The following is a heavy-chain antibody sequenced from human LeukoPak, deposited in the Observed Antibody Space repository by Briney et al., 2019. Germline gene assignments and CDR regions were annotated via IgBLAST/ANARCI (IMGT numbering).Heavy chain of an antibody. V-gene: IGHV1-18*01. CDR2: ISAYNGNT. CDR1: GYTFTSYG. J-gene: IGHJ4*02. Sequence: ASVKVSCKASGYTFTSYGISWVRQAPGQGLEWMGWISAYNGNTIYAQKLQGRVTMTTDTSTSTAYMELRSLRSGDTAVYYCARGLPYYYDSSGYYFWFDYWGQGTLVTVSS. D-gene: IGHD3-22*01. CDR3: ARGLPYYYDSSGYYFWFDY.